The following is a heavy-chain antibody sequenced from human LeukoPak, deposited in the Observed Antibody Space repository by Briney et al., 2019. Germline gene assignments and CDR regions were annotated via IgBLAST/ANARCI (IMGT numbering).Heavy chain of an antibody. CDR3: AKHGGSSNPSDYYSDY. CDR2: ISGSGST. J-gene: IGHJ4*02. D-gene: IGHD1-26*01. Sequence: RGSLRLSCAASGFTFSSYAMSWVRQAPGKGLEWVSAISGSGSTYYADSVKGRFTISRDNSKNTLYLQMNSLRAEDTAVYYCAKHGGSSNPSDYYSDYWGQGTLVTVSS. V-gene: IGHV3-23*01. CDR1: GFTFSSYA.